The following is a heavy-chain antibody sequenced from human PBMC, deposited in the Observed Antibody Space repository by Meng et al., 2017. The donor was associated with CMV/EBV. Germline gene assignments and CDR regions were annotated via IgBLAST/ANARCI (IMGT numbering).Heavy chain of an antibody. D-gene: IGHD6-6*01. CDR1: GFTFSSYW. J-gene: IGHJ6*02. CDR2: INSDGSST. Sequence: GESLKISCAASGFTFSSYWMHWARQAPGKGLVWVSRINSDGSSTSYADSVKGRFTISRDNAKNTLYLQMNSLRAEDTAVYYCARDQVTPGFYYSSSSTQYGMDVWGQGTTVTVSS. CDR3: ARDQVTPGFYYSSSSTQYGMDV. V-gene: IGHV3-74*01.